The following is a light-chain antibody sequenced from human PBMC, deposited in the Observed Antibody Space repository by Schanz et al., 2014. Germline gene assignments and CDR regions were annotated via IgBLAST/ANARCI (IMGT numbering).Light chain of an antibody. CDR1: QSVSTN. Sequence: VVVTQTPATLSVSPGGTATLSCRASQSVSTNVAWYQQRLGQAPRLLIFGASTRAADVPGRFSGSGSGTDFTLTITSLQSEDFATYHCQQANRFPPSFGGGTKVEIK. CDR3: QQANRFPPS. V-gene: IGKV3-15*01. CDR2: GAS. J-gene: IGKJ4*01.